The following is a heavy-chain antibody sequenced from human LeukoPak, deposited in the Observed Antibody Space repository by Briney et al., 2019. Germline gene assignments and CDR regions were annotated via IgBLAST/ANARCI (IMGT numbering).Heavy chain of an antibody. CDR1: GDSIGRINYY. CDR2: IYYSGST. Sequence: SETLSLTCTISGDSIGRINYYWGWIRQPPGKGLEWIGSIYYSGSTYYNPSLKSRVTISVDTSKNQFSLKLSSVTAADTAVYYCARTGSNYYYMDVWGKGTTVTISS. D-gene: IGHD2-2*01. V-gene: IGHV4-39*07. CDR3: ARTGSNYYYMDV. J-gene: IGHJ6*03.